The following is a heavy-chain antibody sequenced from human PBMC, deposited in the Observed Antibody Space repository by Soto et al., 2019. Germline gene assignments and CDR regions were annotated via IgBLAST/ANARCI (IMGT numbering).Heavy chain of an antibody. CDR2: IYSGGST. CDR1: GFTVSSNY. D-gene: IGHD2-15*01. V-gene: IGHV3-66*01. Sequence: EVQLVESGGGLVQPGGSLRLSCAASGFTVSSNYMSWVRQAPGKGLEWVSVIYSGGSTYYADSVKGRFTISRDNSKNTLYLQMNSLRAEDTAVYYCGCSGGSCYSDYYGMDVWGQGTTVTVSS. CDR3: GCSGGSCYSDYYGMDV. J-gene: IGHJ6*02.